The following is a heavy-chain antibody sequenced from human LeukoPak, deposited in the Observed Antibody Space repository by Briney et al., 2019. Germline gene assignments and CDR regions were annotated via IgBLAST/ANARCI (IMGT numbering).Heavy chain of an antibody. D-gene: IGHD5-24*01. CDR3: ASEAERWLQSYDAFDI. J-gene: IGHJ3*02. V-gene: IGHV1-69*13. CDR1: GGTFSSYA. CDR2: IIPIFGTA. Sequence: SVKVSCKASGGTFSSYAISWVRQAPGQGLEWMGGIIPIFGTANYAQKFQGRVTITADESTSTAYMELSSLRSEDTAVYYCASEAERWLQSYDAFDIWGQGTMATVSS.